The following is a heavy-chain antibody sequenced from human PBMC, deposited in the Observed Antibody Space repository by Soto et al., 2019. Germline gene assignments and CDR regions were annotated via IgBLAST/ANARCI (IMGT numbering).Heavy chain of an antibody. D-gene: IGHD3-3*01. CDR1: GFTFSSYG. V-gene: IGHV3-30*18. CDR3: AKCRYDFWSGYTGYYYYGMDV. Sequence: GGSLRLSCAASGFTFSSYGMHWVRQAPGKGLEWVAVISYDGSNKYYSDSLKGRFTISRDNSKNTLYLQMNSLRAEDTAVYYCAKCRYDFWSGYTGYYYYGMDVWGQGTTVTVSS. CDR2: ISYDGSNK. J-gene: IGHJ6*02.